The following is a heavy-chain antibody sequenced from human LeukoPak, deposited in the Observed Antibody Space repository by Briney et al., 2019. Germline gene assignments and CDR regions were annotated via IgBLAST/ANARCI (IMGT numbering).Heavy chain of an antibody. V-gene: IGHV1-18*01. CDR3: ARDPGYYDSSGPGNFDY. CDR2: ISAYNGNT. J-gene: IGHJ4*02. D-gene: IGHD3-22*01. CDR1: GYTFTSYG. Sequence: VASVKVSCKASGYTFTSYGICWVRQAPGQGLEWMGWISAYNGNTNYAQKLQSRVTMTTDTSTSTAYMELRSLRSDDTAVYYCARDPGYYDSSGPGNFDYWGQGTLVTVSS.